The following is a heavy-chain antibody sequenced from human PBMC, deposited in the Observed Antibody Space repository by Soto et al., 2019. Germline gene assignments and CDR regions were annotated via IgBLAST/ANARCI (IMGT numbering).Heavy chain of an antibody. CDR2: INPNRGST. Sequence: QVQLVQPGAEVKKPGASVKFSCKASGYIFTNFYIHWVRQAPGQGLEWIGIINPNRGSTNYAQNFQGRVTMTRDTSTSTVYMDLSSLRSEDTAVYYCTRGLASGDYWGQGTLITVSS. J-gene: IGHJ4*02. D-gene: IGHD6-6*01. CDR3: TRGLASGDY. V-gene: IGHV1-46*03. CDR1: GYIFTNFY.